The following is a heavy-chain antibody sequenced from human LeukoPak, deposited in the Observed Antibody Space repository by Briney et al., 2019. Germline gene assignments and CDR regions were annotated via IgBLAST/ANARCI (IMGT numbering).Heavy chain of an antibody. V-gene: IGHV4-34*01. CDR2: ISHTGLT. J-gene: IGHJ5*02. CDR1: GGSFSGYY. D-gene: IGHD1-1*01. CDR3: ARVPDITARPCDT. Sequence: SETLSRTCAVYGGSFSGYYWTLIRQTPGQGLEWIGEISHTGLTGSNPSLKSRVSIFVDSSKKQFSLRMTSVTAADTGVYYCARVPDITARPCDTWGPGTLVTVSS.